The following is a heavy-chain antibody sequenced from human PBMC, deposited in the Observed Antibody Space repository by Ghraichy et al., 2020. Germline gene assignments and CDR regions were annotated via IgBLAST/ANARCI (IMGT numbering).Heavy chain of an antibody. V-gene: IGHV4-34*01. CDR2: INHSGST. Sequence: SQTLSLTCAVYGGSFSGYYWSWIRQPPGKGLEWIGEINHSGSTNYNPSLKSRVTISVDTSKNQFSLKLSSVTAADTAVYYCARAAHYCSGGSCYGSLWFDPWGQGTLVTVSS. CDR1: GGSFSGYY. D-gene: IGHD2-15*01. J-gene: IGHJ5*02. CDR3: ARAAHYCSGGSCYGSLWFDP.